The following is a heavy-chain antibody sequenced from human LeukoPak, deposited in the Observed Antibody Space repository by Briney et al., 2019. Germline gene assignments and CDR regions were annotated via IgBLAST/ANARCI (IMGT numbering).Heavy chain of an antibody. CDR2: ISSSSSTI. Sequence: GGSLRLSCAASGFTFSSYSMNWVRQAPGKGLKWVSYISSSSSTIYYADSVKGRFTISRDNAKNSLYLQMNSLRDEDTAVYYCASVGHTYYYDSSGYRWGQGTLVTVSS. V-gene: IGHV3-48*02. J-gene: IGHJ4*02. CDR1: GFTFSSYS. CDR3: ASVGHTYYYDSSGYR. D-gene: IGHD3-22*01.